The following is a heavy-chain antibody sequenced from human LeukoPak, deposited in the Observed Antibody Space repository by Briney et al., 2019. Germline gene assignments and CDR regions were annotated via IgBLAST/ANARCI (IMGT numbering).Heavy chain of an antibody. V-gene: IGHV1-69*05. CDR1: GGTFSSYA. J-gene: IGHJ4*02. CDR3: ARGNSLTNWNYRDYFDY. Sequence: SVKVSCKASGGTFSSYAISWVRQAPGQGLEWMGRIIPIFGTANYAQKFQGRVTITTDESTSTAYMELSSLRSEDTAVYYCARGNSLTNWNYRDYFDYWGQGTLVTVSS. CDR2: IIPIFGTA. D-gene: IGHD1-7*01.